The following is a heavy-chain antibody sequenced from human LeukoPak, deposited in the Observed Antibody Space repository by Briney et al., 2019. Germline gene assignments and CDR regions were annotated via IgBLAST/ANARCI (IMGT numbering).Heavy chain of an antibody. D-gene: IGHD3-3*01. Sequence: PSETLSLTCAVYGGSFSGYYWSWIRQPPGKGLEWIGEINHSGSTNYNPSLKSRVTISVDTSKNQFSLKLSSVTAADTAVYYCARGIETSDFWSGSLLGWFDPWGQGTLVTVSS. J-gene: IGHJ5*02. CDR2: INHSGST. CDR3: ARGIETSDFWSGSLLGWFDP. CDR1: GGSFSGYY. V-gene: IGHV4-34*01.